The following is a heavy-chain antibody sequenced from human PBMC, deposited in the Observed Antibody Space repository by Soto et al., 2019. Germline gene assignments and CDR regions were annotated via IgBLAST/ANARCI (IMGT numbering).Heavy chain of an antibody. CDR3: ARVEEYYDFWSGYYTRNYYYGMDV. Sequence: SETLSLTCTVSGGSISSYYWSWIRQPPGKGLEWIGYIYYSGSTNYNPSLKSRVTISVDTSKNQFSLKLSSVTAADTAVYYCARVEEYYDFWSGYYTRNYYYGMDVWGQETTVTVSS. D-gene: IGHD3-3*01. J-gene: IGHJ6*02. V-gene: IGHV4-59*01. CDR2: IYYSGST. CDR1: GGSISSYY.